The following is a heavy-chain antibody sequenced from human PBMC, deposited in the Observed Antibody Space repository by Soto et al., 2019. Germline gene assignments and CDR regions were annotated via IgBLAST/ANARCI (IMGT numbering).Heavy chain of an antibody. D-gene: IGHD4-17*01. CDR3: ARGAGRSPVTRAFDI. J-gene: IGHJ3*02. V-gene: IGHV1-3*01. CDR1: GYNFTNCA. Sequence: QVQLLQSAAELKMPGASLNLSCKTSGYNFTNCAVHWLRQAPGQGLEWLGWIKGGTGNTRFSERFQDRVTLTRHTSASNVYMELTGLKSKDTAIYYCARGAGRSPVTRAFDIWGQGTVVTVSS. CDR2: IKGGTGNT.